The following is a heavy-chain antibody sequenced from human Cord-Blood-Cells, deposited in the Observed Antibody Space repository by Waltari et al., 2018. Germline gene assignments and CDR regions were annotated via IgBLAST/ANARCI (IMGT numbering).Heavy chain of an antibody. CDR1: GGSISSSSYY. D-gene: IGHD3-16*01. J-gene: IGHJ4*02. Sequence: QLQLQESGPGLVKPSETLSLTCTVTGGSISSSSYYWGWTREPPGKVQEWIGSIYYRGSTYDNPSLKSRVTISVDTSKNQFSLKLSSVTAADTAVYYCARHGGYWGQGTLVTVSS. V-gene: IGHV4-39*01. CDR3: ARHGGY. CDR2: IYYRGST.